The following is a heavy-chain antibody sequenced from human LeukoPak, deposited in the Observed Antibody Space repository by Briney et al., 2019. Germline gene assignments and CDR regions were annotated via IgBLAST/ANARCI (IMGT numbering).Heavy chain of an antibody. V-gene: IGHV4-59*01. Sequence: SETLSLTCTVSGGSIDSYFWNWIRQPPGKGLEWIGYIYYNGSTNYNPSLKSRVTISVDPSKHQFSLKLSSVTAADTAVYFCARDISLRYHYRSRPFTAFDIWGQGTMVPVSS. CDR2: IYYNGST. J-gene: IGHJ3*02. CDR3: ARDISLRYHYRSRPFTAFDI. D-gene: IGHD3-10*01. CDR1: GGSIDSYF.